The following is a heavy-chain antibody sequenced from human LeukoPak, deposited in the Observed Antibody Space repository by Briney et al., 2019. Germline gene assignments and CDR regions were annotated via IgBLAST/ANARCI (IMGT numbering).Heavy chain of an antibody. V-gene: IGHV3-30*02. D-gene: IGHD6-13*01. J-gene: IGHJ2*01. Sequence: GGSLRLSCAASGFTFKTYGLLWVRQAPGKGLEWVAVIRDDGSTKYYADSVKGRFTISRDNSKNTLYLDMNSLTIEETAVYYCAKVHTSSRGFFEVWGRGAPVTVSS. CDR1: GFTFKTYG. CDR2: IRDDGSTK. CDR3: AKVHTSSRGFFEV.